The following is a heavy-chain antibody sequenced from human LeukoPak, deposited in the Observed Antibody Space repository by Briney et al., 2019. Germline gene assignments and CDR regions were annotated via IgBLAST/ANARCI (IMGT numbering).Heavy chain of an antibody. D-gene: IGHD6-13*01. J-gene: IGHJ5*02. CDR2: IYYSGST. V-gene: IGHV4-39*01. Sequence: SETLSLTCTVSGGSISSSSYYWGWIRQPPGKGLEWIGSIYYSGSTYYNPSLKSRVTISVDTSKNQFSLKLSSVTAADTAVCYCARARLSLGIAAAGRDNWFDPWGQGTLVTVSS. CDR1: GGSISSSSYY. CDR3: ARARLSLGIAAAGRDNWFDP.